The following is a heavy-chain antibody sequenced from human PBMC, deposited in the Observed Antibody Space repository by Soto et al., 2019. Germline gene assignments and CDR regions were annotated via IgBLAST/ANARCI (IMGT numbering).Heavy chain of an antibody. D-gene: IGHD6-13*01. CDR2: MHPGDSDT. CDR1: GYSFSNNW. CDR3: ARHNRYSSTWFEGWFDR. V-gene: IGHV5-51*03. J-gene: IGHJ5*02. Sequence: EVQLVQSGAEVKKAGESLKISCKGSGYSFSNNWVGWVRQMPGKGLEWMGIMHPGDSDTRYSPSFQGQVTISADKSISTAYRQWSSLKPSDSAMYYCARHNRYSSTWFEGWFDRWGQGTLVTDS.